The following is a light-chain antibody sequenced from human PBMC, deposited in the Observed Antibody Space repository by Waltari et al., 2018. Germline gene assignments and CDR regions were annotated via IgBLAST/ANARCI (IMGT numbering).Light chain of an antibody. V-gene: IGKV3-20*01. CDR3: QQYGSAPWT. Sequence: DIVLTQSPGTLSLSPVERATLSCRASQSVSSSYLAWYQQKPGQAPRVLIHCASNWATGIPDSFRGSGSGTEFTLTISRLETEDLAVYYCQQYGSAPWTFGQGATREI. J-gene: IGKJ1*01. CDR1: QSVSSSY. CDR2: CAS.